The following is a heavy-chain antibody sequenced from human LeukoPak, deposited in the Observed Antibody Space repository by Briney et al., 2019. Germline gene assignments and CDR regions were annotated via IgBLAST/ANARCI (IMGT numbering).Heavy chain of an antibody. D-gene: IGHD5-18*01. CDR2: IYVSGTS. V-gene: IGHV4-4*07. Sequence: SETLSLTCTVSDASISSYYWSWIRRPAGKGLEWIGRIYVSGTSVYNPSLKSRVTMSVDTSKNQLSLRLKSVTAADTAVYYCARDDVDTPPFDYLGQGTLVTVSS. J-gene: IGHJ4*02. CDR3: ARDDVDTPPFDY. CDR1: DASISSYY.